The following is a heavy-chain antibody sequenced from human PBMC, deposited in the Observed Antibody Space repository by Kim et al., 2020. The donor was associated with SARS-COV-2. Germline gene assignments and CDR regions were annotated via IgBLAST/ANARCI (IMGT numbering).Heavy chain of an antibody. CDR2: IYTSGST. D-gene: IGHD2-15*01. Sequence: SETLSLTCTVSGGSISSGSYYWSWIRQPAGMGLEWIGRIYTSGSTNYNPSLKSRVTISVDTSKNQFSLKLSSMTAADTAVYYCARDPLGSRYYYYSGVDVWGQGTTVTVSS. CDR1: GGSISSGSYY. V-gene: IGHV4-61*02. J-gene: IGHJ6*02. CDR3: ARDPLGSRYYYYSGVDV.